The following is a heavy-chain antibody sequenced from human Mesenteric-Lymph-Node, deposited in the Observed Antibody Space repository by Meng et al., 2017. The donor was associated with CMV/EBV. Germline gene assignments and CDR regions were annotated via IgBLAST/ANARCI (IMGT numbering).Heavy chain of an antibody. V-gene: IGHV1-18*01. CDR3: ARMYCSSTSCYTGYNWFDP. J-gene: IGHJ5*02. D-gene: IGHD2-2*02. CDR2: SSAYNGNT. CDR1: FTSYG. Sequence: FTSYGISWVRRAPGKGLEWMGWSSAYNGNTNYAQKLQGRVTMTTDTSTSTAYMELRSLRSDDTAVYYCARMYCSSTSCYTGYNWFDPWGQGTLVTVSS.